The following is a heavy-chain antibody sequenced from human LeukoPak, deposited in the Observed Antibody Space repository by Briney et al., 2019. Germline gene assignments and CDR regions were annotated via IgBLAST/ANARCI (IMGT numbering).Heavy chain of an antibody. V-gene: IGHV4-61*02. CDR1: GGSISSGSYY. J-gene: IGHJ4*02. CDR3: ARDKTSNYFDY. Sequence: SETLSLTCTVSGGSISSGSYYWRWIRQPAGKGLEWIGRIYTSGSTNYNPSLKSRVTISVDTSKNQFSLKLSSVTAADTAVYYCARDKTSNYFDYWGQGTLVTVSS. CDR2: IYTSGST.